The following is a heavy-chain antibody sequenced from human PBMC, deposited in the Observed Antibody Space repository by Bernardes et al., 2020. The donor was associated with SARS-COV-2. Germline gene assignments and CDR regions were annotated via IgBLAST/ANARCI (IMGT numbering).Heavy chain of an antibody. V-gene: IGHV3-21*01. Sequence: GGSLRLSCSASGFSFGHYSLNWVRQAPGKGLEWVAYVSSGSKYVFYADSVRGRFTVARDNAKNSLYLEMNNLRAEDTAVYFCATDYFAREDIRGFYGDPLYFRGQGIPVTVSA. CDR2: VSSGSKYV. D-gene: IGHD3-9*01. CDR3: ATDYFAREDIRGFYGDPLYF. J-gene: IGHJ4*02. CDR1: GFSFGHYS.